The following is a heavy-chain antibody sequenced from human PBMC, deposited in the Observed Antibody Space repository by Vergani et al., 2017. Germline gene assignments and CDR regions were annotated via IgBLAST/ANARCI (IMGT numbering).Heavy chain of an antibody. CDR2: IYYSGST. CDR3: ARGGRPHYYDSSGYPRPFDY. Sequence: QLQLQESGPGLVKPSETLSLTCTVSGGSISSSSYYWGWIRQPPGKGLEWIGSIYYSGSTNYNPSLKSRVTISVDTSKNQFSLKLSSVTAADTAVYYCARGGRPHYYDSSGYPRPFDYWGQGTLVTVSS. D-gene: IGHD3-22*01. CDR1: GGSISSSSYY. V-gene: IGHV4-39*07. J-gene: IGHJ4*02.